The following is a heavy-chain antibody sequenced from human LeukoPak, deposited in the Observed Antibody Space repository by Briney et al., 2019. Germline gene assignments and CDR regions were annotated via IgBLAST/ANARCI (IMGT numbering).Heavy chain of an antibody. D-gene: IGHD2/OR15-2a*01. V-gene: IGHV3-30*03. CDR3: ASLSRGAFDM. CDR1: GFTFSSYG. CDR2: ISYDGYNK. J-gene: IGHJ3*02. Sequence: GRSLRLSCAAAGFTFSSYGMHWVRQAPSKGLGLGAVISYDGYNKYYAYSVKDRFTIPRDNSKNTLYLQMNSLRAEDTAVYYCASLSRGAFDMWGQGTMVTVSS.